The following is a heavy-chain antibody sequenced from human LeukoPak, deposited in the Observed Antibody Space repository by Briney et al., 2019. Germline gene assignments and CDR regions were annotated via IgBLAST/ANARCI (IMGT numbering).Heavy chain of an antibody. D-gene: IGHD3-3*01. CDR2: IYPSGNT. CDR1: GGSISSGHYN. CDR3: ARGGYDFWSGYYTGIIDY. J-gene: IGHJ4*02. Sequence: SETLSLTCTVSGGSISSGHYNWNWIRQPAGKGLEWIGRIYPSGNTNYNPSFKSRVTISRDTSQNQFSLRLTSVTVADTAVYYCARGGYDFWSGYYTGIIDYWGQGTLVTVSS. V-gene: IGHV4-61*02.